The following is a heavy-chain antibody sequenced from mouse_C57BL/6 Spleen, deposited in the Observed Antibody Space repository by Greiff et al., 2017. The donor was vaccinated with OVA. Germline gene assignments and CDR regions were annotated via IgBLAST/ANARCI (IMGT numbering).Heavy chain of an antibody. CDR2: IYPGNSDT. CDR1: GYTFTSYW. D-gene: IGHD1-1*01. V-gene: IGHV1-5*01. Sequence: EVQLQQSGTVLARPGASVKMSCKTSGYTFTSYWMHWVKQRPGQGLEWIGAIYPGNSDTRYNQKFKGKAKMTAVTSASTAYMELSSLTNEDSAVYYCTENNYGSRSPFDYWGQGTTLTVSS. J-gene: IGHJ2*01. CDR3: TENNYGSRSPFDY.